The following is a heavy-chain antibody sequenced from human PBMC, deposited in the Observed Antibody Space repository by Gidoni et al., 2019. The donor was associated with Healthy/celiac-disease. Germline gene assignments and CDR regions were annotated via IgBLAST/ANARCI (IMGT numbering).Heavy chain of an antibody. D-gene: IGHD3-3*01. V-gene: IGHV3-7*05. CDR1: GFTFSSYW. J-gene: IGHJ2*01. CDR3: ARDRGQLWSGYYHFDL. Sequence: EVQLVESGGGLVQPGGSLRLSCAASGFTFSSYWMSWVRQAPGKGLEWVANIKQDGSEKYYVDSVKGRFTISRDNAKNSLYLQMNSLRAEDTAVYYCARDRGQLWSGYYHFDLWGRGTLVTVSS. CDR2: IKQDGSEK.